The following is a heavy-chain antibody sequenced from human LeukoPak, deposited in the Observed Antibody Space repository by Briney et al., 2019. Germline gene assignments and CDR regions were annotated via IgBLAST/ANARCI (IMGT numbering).Heavy chain of an antibody. J-gene: IGHJ4*02. V-gene: IGHV3-30-3*01. CDR2: MSYDGSNK. CDR1: GFTFSSYA. D-gene: IGHD1-26*01. Sequence: TGGSLRLSCAASGFTFSSYAMHWVRQAPGKGLEWVAVMSYDGSNKYYADSVKGRFTISRDNSKNTLYLQMNSLRAEDTAVYYCARADGSGSYLLRDYWGQGTLVTVSS. CDR3: ARADGSGSYLLRDY.